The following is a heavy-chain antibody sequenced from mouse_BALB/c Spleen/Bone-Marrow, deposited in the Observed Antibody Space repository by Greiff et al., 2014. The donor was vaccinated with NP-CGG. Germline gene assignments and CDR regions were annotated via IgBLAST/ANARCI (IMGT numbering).Heavy chain of an antibody. CDR1: GFTFSGYA. Sequence: DVKLVESGGGLVKPGGSLKLSCAASGFTFSGYAMSWVRQTPEKRLEWVASISRGGSTFYPDSVKGRFTISRDNARDILYLKMSILRSKDTAMYYCARKKATILAAFYWYFDVWGAGTTVTVSS. CDR2: ISRGGST. J-gene: IGHJ1*01. D-gene: IGHD2-12*01. V-gene: IGHV5-6-5*01. CDR3: ARKKATILAAFYWYFDV.